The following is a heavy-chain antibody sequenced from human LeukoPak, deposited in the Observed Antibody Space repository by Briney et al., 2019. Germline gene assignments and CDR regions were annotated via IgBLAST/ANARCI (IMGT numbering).Heavy chain of an antibody. CDR1: GFTFSNYW. V-gene: IGHV3-74*01. J-gene: IGHJ1*01. CDR2: INSDGTST. CDR3: AKDNQRGGFQH. Sequence: GGSLRLSCAASGFTFSNYWMHWVRQAPGKGLVWVSRINSDGTSTNSADSVKGRFTISRDNAKNTLYLQMNSLRAENTAVYFRAKDNQRGGFQHWGQGTLVTVSS. D-gene: IGHD3-16*01.